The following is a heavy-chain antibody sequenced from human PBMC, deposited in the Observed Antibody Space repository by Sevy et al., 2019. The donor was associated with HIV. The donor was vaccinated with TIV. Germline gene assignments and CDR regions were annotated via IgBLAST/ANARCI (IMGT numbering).Heavy chain of an antibody. D-gene: IGHD1-26*01. J-gene: IGHJ3*02. Sequence: GGSLRLSCAASGFTFSSYWMSWVRQAPGKGLEWVANIKQDGSEKYYVDSVKGRFTISRDNAKNSLYLQMNSLRAEDSAVYYCARDGAGPIVGATWDAFDIWGQGTMVTVSS. CDR1: GFTFSSYW. V-gene: IGHV3-7*01. CDR2: IKQDGSEK. CDR3: ARDGAGPIVGATWDAFDI.